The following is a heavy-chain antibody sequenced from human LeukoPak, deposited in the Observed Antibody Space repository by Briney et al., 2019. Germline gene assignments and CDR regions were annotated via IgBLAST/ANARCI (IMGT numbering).Heavy chain of an antibody. V-gene: IGHV1-69*05. J-gene: IGHJ5*02. CDR1: GGTFSSYA. CDR3: AREGGIVGATVNWFDP. CDR2: IIPIFGTA. Sequence: ASVKVSCKASGGTFSSYAISWVRQAPGQGLEWMGGIIPIFGTANYAQKFQGRVTITTDESTSTAYMELSSLRSEDTAVYYCAREGGIVGATVNWFDPWGQGTLVTVSS. D-gene: IGHD1-26*01.